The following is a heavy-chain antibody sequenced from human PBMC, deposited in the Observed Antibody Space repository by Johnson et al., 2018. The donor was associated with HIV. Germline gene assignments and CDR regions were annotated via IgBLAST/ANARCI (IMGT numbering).Heavy chain of an antibody. CDR1: GITFSSYA. J-gene: IGHJ3*02. CDR3: AKGQVARGAFDI. Sequence: QVQLVESGGGLVQPGGSLRLSCAASGITFSSYAMHWVRQAPGKGLEWVAVISYDGSNEYYADSVKGRFTISRDNSKNTLYLHMSSLRLEDTVVYYCAKGQVARGAFDIWGQGTTVTVSS. CDR2: ISYDGSNE. V-gene: IGHV3-30*04.